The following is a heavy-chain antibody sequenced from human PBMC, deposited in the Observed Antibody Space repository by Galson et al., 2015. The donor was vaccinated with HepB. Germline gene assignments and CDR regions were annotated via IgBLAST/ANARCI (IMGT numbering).Heavy chain of an antibody. Sequence: SLRLSCAASGFTFSSYAMHWVRQAPGKGLEWVAVISYDGSNKYYADSVKGRFTISRDNSKNTLYLQMNSLRAEDTAVYCCARDRQLTPFVYFDYWGQGTLVTVSS. CDR1: GFTFSSYA. CDR3: ARDRQLTPFVYFDY. J-gene: IGHJ4*02. CDR2: ISYDGSNK. V-gene: IGHV3-30-3*01. D-gene: IGHD4/OR15-4a*01.